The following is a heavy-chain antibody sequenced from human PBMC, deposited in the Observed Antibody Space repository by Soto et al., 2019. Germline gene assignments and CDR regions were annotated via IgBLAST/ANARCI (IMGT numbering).Heavy chain of an antibody. J-gene: IGHJ3*02. V-gene: IGHV4-30-2*01. CDR2: IYHGST. Sequence: PSETLSLTCAVSGGSISSGGYSWSWIRQPPGKGLEWIGYIYHGSTYYNPPLKSRVTISIDRSKNQFSLKLSSVTAADTAVYYCASSGSRGIGAFDIWGQGTMVTVS. CDR1: GGSISSGGYS. D-gene: IGHD3-22*01. CDR3: ASSGSRGIGAFDI.